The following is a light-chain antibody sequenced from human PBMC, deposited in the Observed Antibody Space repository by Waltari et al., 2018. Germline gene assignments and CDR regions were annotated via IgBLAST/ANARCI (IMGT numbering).Light chain of an antibody. V-gene: IGKV3-15*01. J-gene: IGKJ4*01. Sequence: EVVMTQSPATLSVSPGDRATLSCRASQSVSSNLAWYQQKPGQAPRLLVHGATTRATGIPARFSGSGSGTEFTLTISSLQSEDFAVYYCQRYNNWLLLTFGGGTKVEIK. CDR2: GAT. CDR3: QRYNNWLLLT. CDR1: QSVSSN.